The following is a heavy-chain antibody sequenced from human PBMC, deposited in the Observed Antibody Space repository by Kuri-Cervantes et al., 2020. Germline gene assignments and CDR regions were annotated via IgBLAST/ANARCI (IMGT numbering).Heavy chain of an antibody. D-gene: IGHD3-3*01. CDR3: ARDVTIFGVVRLTYYYGMDV. CDR1: GFTFSSYA. CDR2: ISYDGSNK. V-gene: IGHV3-30-3*01. Sequence: GGSLRPPWAASGFTFSSYAMHWVRQAPGKGLEWVAVISYDGSNKYYADSVKGRFTISRDNSKNTLYLQMNSLRAEDTAVYYCARDVTIFGVVRLTYYYGMDVWGQGTTVTVSS. J-gene: IGHJ6*02.